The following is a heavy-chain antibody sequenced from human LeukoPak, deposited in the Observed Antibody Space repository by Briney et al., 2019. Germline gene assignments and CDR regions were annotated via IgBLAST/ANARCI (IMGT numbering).Heavy chain of an antibody. Sequence: SETLSLTCAVSGGSISSGGYSWSWIRQPPGKGLEWIGYIYHSGSTYYNPSLKSRVTISVDRSKNQFSLKLSSVTAADTAVYYCARVVSITMVRTQNWFDPWGQGTLVTVSS. J-gene: IGHJ5*02. V-gene: IGHV4-30-2*01. D-gene: IGHD3-10*01. CDR2: IYHSGST. CDR1: GGSISSGGYS. CDR3: ARVVSITMVRTQNWFDP.